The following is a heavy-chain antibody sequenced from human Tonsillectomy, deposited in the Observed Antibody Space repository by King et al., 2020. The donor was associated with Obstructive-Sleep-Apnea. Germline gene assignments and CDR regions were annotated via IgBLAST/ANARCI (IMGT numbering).Heavy chain of an antibody. CDR1: GFTFSNAW. CDR2: IKSRTDGGTT. V-gene: IGHV3-15*01. D-gene: IGHD2-2*01. CDR3: TTEGGFVVIPAAVFDN. J-gene: IGHJ4*02. Sequence: VQLVESGGGLVKPGGSLRLSCEVSGFTFSNAWMSWVRQAPGKGLEWVGRIKSRTDGGTTDYAAPVRGRFTVSGDDSKNTVYLQMNSLKTKDTAVYYCTTEGGFVVIPAAVFDNWGQGTLVTVSS.